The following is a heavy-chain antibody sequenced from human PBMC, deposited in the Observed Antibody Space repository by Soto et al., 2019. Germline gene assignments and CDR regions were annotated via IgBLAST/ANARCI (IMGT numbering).Heavy chain of an antibody. Sequence: SETLSLTCTVSGGSISSSSYYWGWIRQPPGKGLEWIGSIYYSGSTYYNPSLKSRVTISVDTSKNQFSLKLSSVTAADTAVYYCARHSFSTTPIAVAGTEYFQHWGQGTLVTVSS. CDR2: IYYSGST. V-gene: IGHV4-39*01. J-gene: IGHJ1*01. CDR3: ARHSFSTTPIAVAGTEYFQH. D-gene: IGHD6-19*01. CDR1: GGSISSSSYY.